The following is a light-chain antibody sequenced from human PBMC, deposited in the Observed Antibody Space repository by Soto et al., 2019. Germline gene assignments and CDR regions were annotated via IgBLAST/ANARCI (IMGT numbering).Light chain of an antibody. V-gene: IGLV2-14*03. Sequence: QSALTQPASVSGSPGQSITISCTGTSSDVGAYNYVSWYQHLPVKAPKLIIYDVSNRPSGVSTRFSGSKSGNTASLTISGLQAKGDADYYCSSWTTSSTYVFGTGTKVTVL. CDR1: SSDVGAYNY. CDR3: SSWTTSSTYV. J-gene: IGLJ1*01. CDR2: DVS.